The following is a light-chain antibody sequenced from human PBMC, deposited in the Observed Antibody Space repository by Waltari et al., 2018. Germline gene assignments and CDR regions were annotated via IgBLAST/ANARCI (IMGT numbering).Light chain of an antibody. J-gene: IGKJ1*01. CDR1: QGINSM. CDR3: QQYDTYGT. CDR2: KTS. Sequence: DIKMTPSPSPPPASLGDRVTITYRASQGINSMLAWYQQKPGEAPKLLIYKTSSLESGVPSRFSGSGSGTEFTRAISSLQPDDFATYYGQQYDTYGTFGQGTKVNIK. V-gene: IGKV1-5*03.